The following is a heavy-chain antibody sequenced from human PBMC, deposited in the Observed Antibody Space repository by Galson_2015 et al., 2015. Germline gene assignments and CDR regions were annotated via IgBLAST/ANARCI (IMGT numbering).Heavy chain of an antibody. D-gene: IGHD3-22*01. V-gene: IGHV4-30-2*04. CDR2: YHSGST. J-gene: IGHJ3*02. CDR3: ARAGGGGVTMIVVDEYAFDI. Sequence: YHSGSTYYNPSLKSRVTISVDTSKNQFSLKLSSVTAADTAVYYCARAGGGGVTMIVVDEYAFDIWGQGTMVTVSS.